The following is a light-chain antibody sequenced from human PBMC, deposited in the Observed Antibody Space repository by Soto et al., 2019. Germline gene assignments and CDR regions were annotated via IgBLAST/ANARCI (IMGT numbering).Light chain of an antibody. J-gene: IGKJ2*01. CDR3: QQTKNIPYT. Sequence: DIQMTQSPSSLSASVGDRVTITCRASQSITTYLNWYQQKPGKAPKLLICAASNLQSGVPSRFTGSGSGTDFALTISSLQPEEFATYYCQQTKNIPYTFGQRTKLEIK. CDR2: AAS. CDR1: QSITTY. V-gene: IGKV1-39*01.